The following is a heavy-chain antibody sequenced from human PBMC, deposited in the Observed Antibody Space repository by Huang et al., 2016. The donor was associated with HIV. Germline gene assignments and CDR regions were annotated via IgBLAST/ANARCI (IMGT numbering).Heavy chain of an antibody. V-gene: IGHV3-30*18. D-gene: IGHD2-15*01. Sequence: QVQLVESGGGVVQPGTSLRLSCAASGFIFSNFGMHWVRQAPGKGVEWVVVISYDGRSDCYADSVKGRFTISRDNDKKTLSLEMNRLRHDDTAVYYCAKESRWFSDFDQWGQGTLVTVSS. CDR2: ISYDGRSD. CDR3: AKESRWFSDFDQ. J-gene: IGHJ5*02. CDR1: GFIFSNFG.